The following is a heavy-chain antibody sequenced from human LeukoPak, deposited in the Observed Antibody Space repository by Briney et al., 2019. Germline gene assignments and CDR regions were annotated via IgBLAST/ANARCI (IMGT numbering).Heavy chain of an antibody. CDR2: IYYSGST. CDR1: GDSISNYY. V-gene: IGHV4-59*08. D-gene: IGHD2-15*01. Sequence: PSETLSLTCAVSGDSISNYYWSWIRQPPGKGLEWIGYIYYSGSTNYNPSLKSRVTISVDTSKNQFSLKLSSVTAADTAVYYCARVSCGGGTCYDSRGWFDPWGQGTLVTVSS. CDR3: ARVSCGGGTCYDSRGWFDP. J-gene: IGHJ5*02.